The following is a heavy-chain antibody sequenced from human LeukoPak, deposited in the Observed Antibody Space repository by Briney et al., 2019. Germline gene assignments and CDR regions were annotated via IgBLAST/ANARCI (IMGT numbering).Heavy chain of an antibody. CDR1: GYTFTSYD. CDR2: MNPNSGNT. V-gene: IGHV1-8*01. Sequence: GASVKVSCKASGYTFTSYDINWVRQATGQGLEWMGWMNPNSGNTGYAQKFQGRVTITRNTSISTAYMELSSLRSEDTAVYYCARSDGDYAYYYYYYYMDVWGKGTTVTVSS. CDR3: ARSDGDYAYYYYYYYMDV. J-gene: IGHJ6*03. D-gene: IGHD4-17*01.